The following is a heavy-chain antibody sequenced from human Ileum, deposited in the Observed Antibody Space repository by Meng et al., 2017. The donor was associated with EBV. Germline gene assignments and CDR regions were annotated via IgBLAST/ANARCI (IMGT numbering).Heavy chain of an antibody. D-gene: IGHD3-22*01. Sequence: QVTLQEPGPVRVKPSDTXSLTCAVSGYSISSTNWWGWIRQPPGKGLEWIGYIYYSGSTSYNPSLKSRVTMSVDTSKNQFSLNLNSVTAVDTAVYYCARNVPGTSAYYDWGQGTLVTVSS. CDR2: IYYSGST. CDR1: GYSISSTNW. J-gene: IGHJ4*02. CDR3: ARNVPGTSAYYD. V-gene: IGHV4-28*01.